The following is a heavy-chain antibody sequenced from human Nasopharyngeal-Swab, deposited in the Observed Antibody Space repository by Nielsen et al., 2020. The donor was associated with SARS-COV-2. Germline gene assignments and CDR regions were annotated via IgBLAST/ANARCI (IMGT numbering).Heavy chain of an antibody. Sequence: GESLKISCKGSGYSFTSYWISWVRQMPGKGLEWMGRIDPSDSYTNYSPSFQGHVTISADKSISTAYLQWSSLKASDTAMYYCARHALDPVIVATIHYYYYMDVWGKGTTVTVSS. V-gene: IGHV5-10-1*01. J-gene: IGHJ6*03. CDR3: ARHALDPVIVATIHYYYYMDV. D-gene: IGHD5-12*01. CDR2: IDPSDSYT. CDR1: GYSFTSYW.